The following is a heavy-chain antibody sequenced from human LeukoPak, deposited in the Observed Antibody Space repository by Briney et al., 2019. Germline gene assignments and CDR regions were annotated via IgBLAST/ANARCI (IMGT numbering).Heavy chain of an antibody. Sequence: PGGSLRLSCAASGFTFSSYGMHWVRQAPGKGLEWVAVISYDGSNKYYADSVKGRFTISRDNSKNTLYLQMNSLRAEDTAVYYCAKLVPSWGQGTLVTVSS. CDR3: AKLVPS. D-gene: IGHD6-13*01. V-gene: IGHV3-30*18. J-gene: IGHJ5*02. CDR1: GFTFSSYG. CDR2: ISYDGSNK.